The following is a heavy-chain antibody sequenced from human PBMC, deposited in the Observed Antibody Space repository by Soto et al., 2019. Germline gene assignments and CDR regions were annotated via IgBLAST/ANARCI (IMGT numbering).Heavy chain of an antibody. CDR1: GDTFSSYA. CDR3: ARRRYCGYDCYHKHYYGMDV. CDR2: IITVLGTT. Sequence: QVQLVQSGAELKKPGSSVKVSCRASGDTFSSYAVNWVQQAPGRGLEWMGRIITVLGTTDYAQNFKGRLTITAEKSTKTVYMELSSLRSEDTAVYYCARRRYCGYDCYHKHYYGMDVWGQGTTVTVAS. D-gene: IGHD2-21*01. V-gene: IGHV1-69*08. J-gene: IGHJ6*02.